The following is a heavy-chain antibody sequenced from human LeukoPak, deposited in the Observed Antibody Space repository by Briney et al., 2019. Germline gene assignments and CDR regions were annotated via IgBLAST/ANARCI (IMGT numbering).Heavy chain of an antibody. Sequence: GGSLRLSCAASGFTFSSYAMRWVRQAPGKGLEWVSAISSSGDSTIHARSVKGRFTISRDNSKNTVYLQMNSLRAEDTAVYYCAKGGSPSGPYYYGMDVWGQGTTVTVSS. CDR3: AKGGSPSGPYYYGMDV. CDR2: ISSSGDST. V-gene: IGHV3-23*01. D-gene: IGHD6-6*01. J-gene: IGHJ6*02. CDR1: GFTFSSYA.